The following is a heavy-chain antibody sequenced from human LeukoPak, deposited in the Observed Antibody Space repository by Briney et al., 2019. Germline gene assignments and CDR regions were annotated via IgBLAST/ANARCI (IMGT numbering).Heavy chain of an antibody. J-gene: IGHJ4*02. CDR2: IIPILGIA. Sequence: SVKVSCKASGGTFSSYTISWVRQAPGQGLEWMGRIIPILGIANYAQKFQGRVTITADKSTSTAYMELSSLRSEDTAVYYCAREGDFSSSPFGYWGQGTLVTVSS. CDR3: AREGDFSSSPFGY. D-gene: IGHD2-21*02. V-gene: IGHV1-69*04. CDR1: GGTFSSYT.